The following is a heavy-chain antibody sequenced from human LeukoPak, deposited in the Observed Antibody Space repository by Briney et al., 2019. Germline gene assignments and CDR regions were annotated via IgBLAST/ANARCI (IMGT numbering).Heavy chain of an antibody. D-gene: IGHD2-2*01. J-gene: IGHJ4*02. CDR3: ATSNDCSSTSCYCDY. CDR1: GFTSSSYW. V-gene: IGHV3-7*01. CDR2: IKQDGSEK. Sequence: PGGSLRLSCAASGFTSSSYWMSWVRQAPGKGLEWVANIKQDGSEKYYVDSVKGRFTISRDNAKNSLYLQMNSLRAEDTAVYYCATSNDCSSTSCYCDYWGQGTLVTVSS.